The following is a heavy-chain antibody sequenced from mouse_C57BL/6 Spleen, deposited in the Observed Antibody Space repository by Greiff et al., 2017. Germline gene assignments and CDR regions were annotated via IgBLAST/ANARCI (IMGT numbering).Heavy chain of an antibody. CDR2: INPSSGYT. V-gene: IGHV1-4*01. CDR3: ARGEGWLPLDY. D-gene: IGHD2-3*01. CDR1: GYTFTSYT. Sequence: QVQLQQSGAELARPGASVKMSCKASGYTFTSYTMHWVNQRPGQGLEWIGYINPSSGYTKYNQKFKDKATLTADKSSSTAYMQLSSLTSEDSAVYYCARGEGWLPLDYWGQGTTLTVSS. J-gene: IGHJ2*01.